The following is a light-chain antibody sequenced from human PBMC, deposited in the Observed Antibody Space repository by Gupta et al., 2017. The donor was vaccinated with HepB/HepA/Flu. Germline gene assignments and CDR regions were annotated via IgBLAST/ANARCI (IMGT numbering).Light chain of an antibody. J-gene: IGKJ2*01. CDR3: HQRSTWIG. CDR2: DAS. V-gene: IGKV3-11*01. CDR1: QSVSSY. Sequence: EIVLTQSPATLSLSPGERATLSCRASQSVSSYLAWYQQKPGQAPRLLIYDASNRANGIPDRFSGSGSGTDFTLTSSRREPEDFAVYYGHQRSTWIGFGQGTKLETK.